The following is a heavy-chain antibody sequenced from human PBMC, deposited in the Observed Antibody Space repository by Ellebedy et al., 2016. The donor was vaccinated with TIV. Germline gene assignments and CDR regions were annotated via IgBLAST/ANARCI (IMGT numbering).Heavy chain of an antibody. CDR3: ASTYYDILTDQIFDY. CDR1: GGTFSSYA. D-gene: IGHD3-9*01. J-gene: IGHJ4*02. CDR2: IIPIFGTA. Sequence: AASVKVSCKASGGTFSSYAISWVRQAPGQGLEWMGGIIPIFGTANYAQKFQGRVTITADESTSTAYMELSSLRSEDTAVYYCASTYYDILTDQIFDYWGQGTLVTVSS. V-gene: IGHV1-69*13.